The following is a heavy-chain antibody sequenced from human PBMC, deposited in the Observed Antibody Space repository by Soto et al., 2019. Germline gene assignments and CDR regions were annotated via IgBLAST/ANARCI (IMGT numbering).Heavy chain of an antibody. CDR1: GSSISSYY. CDR2: IYYSGST. J-gene: IGHJ6*02. CDR3: ARTRAYVSGNQKYCYSVMDV. V-gene: IGHV4-59*01. D-gene: IGHD3-10*01. Sequence: SETLSLPCTVSGSSISSYYWSLIRQPPGKGLERIGYIYYSGSTNYNPSLKSRVTISVDTYKNQSSLELSSVTAADTAVYYCARTRAYVSGNQKYCYSVMDVWGQCTTVTVSS.